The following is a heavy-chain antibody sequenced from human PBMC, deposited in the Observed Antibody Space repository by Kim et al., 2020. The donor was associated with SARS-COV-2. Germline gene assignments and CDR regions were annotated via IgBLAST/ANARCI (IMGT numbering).Heavy chain of an antibody. CDR2: ISYDGSNK. CDR1: GFTFSSYA. V-gene: IGHV3-30*04. J-gene: IGHJ4*02. CDR3: ASSIVVVPAASVG. Sequence: GGSLRLSCAASGFTFSSYAMHWVRQAPGKGLEWVAVISYDGSNKYYADSVKGRFTISRDNSKNTLYLQMNSLRAEDTAVYYCASSIVVVPAASVGWGQGTLVTVSS. D-gene: IGHD2-2*01.